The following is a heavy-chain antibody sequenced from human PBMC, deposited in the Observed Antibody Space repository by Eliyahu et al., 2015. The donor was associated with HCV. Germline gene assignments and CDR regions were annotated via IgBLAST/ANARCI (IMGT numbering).Heavy chain of an antibody. Sequence: QVQLQESGPGLVKPSXTLSLTCTXSGXSIXXGXYYWSWIRQPPGKGXEWIGYIYYSGSTYYNPSLKSRVTISVDTSKNQFSLKLSSVTAADTAVYYCARDRPNDYGDYDAFDIWGQGTMVTVSS. CDR1: GXSIXXGXYY. CDR3: ARDRPNDYGDYDAFDI. J-gene: IGHJ3*02. D-gene: IGHD4-17*01. CDR2: IYYSGST. V-gene: IGHV4-31*03.